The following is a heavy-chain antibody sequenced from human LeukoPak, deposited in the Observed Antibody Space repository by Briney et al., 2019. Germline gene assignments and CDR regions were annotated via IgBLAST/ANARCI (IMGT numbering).Heavy chain of an antibody. D-gene: IGHD4-17*01. CDR1: GFTFSSYA. J-gene: IGHJ4*02. CDR2: ISGSGGST. CDR3: AKVFRAYGDYFSFDF. V-gene: IGHV3-23*01. Sequence: GGSLRLSCAASGFTFSSYAMNWVRQAPGKGLEWVSSISGSGGSTYYADSVKGRFTISRDNSKNTLYLQMDSLRAEDTAIYYCAKVFRAYGDYFSFDFWGRGTLVTVSS.